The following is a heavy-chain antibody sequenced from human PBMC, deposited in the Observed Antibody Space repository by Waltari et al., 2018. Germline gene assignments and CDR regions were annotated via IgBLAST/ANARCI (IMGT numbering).Heavy chain of an antibody. V-gene: IGHV3-30*18. CDR2: ISYDGSKT. CDR3: TKEHADYGMDV. J-gene: IGHJ6*02. Sequence: QVQLVESGGGVVQPGKSLRLSCGASGFTFSSFAMHWVGQAPGKGLEWVAIISYDGSKTYYAESVRGRFTISRDNSNNTLYLQMNSLRGEDTALYYCTKEHADYGMDVWGQGTTVTVSS. CDR1: GFTFSSFA.